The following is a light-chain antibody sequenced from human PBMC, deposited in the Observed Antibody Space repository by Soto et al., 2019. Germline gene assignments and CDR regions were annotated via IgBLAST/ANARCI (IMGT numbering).Light chain of an antibody. Sequence: QSVLTQPPSASGTPGQRVTISCSGSSSNIGSNTVNWYQQLPGTAPKVLIYSNNQRPSGVPDRFSGSKSGTPASLAISGLQSEDEADYYCAAWHDSLNGPVFGGGTKLTVL. CDR1: SSNIGSNT. J-gene: IGLJ2*01. CDR2: SNN. CDR3: AAWHDSLNGPV. V-gene: IGLV1-44*01.